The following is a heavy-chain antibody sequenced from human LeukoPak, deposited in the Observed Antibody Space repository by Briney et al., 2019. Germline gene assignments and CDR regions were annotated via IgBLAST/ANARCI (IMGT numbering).Heavy chain of an antibody. D-gene: IGHD4-17*01. J-gene: IGHJ4*02. Sequence: NPGGSLRLSCAASGFTFSTYNMHWVRQAPGKGLEWVSSISGTSRSTYIYYADSVKGRFTISRDNAENSLYLQMNCLRAEDTAVYYCARPSINDYGDFGYWGQGTLVTVSS. V-gene: IGHV3-21*01. CDR1: GFTFSTYN. CDR2: ISGTSRSTYI. CDR3: ARPSINDYGDFGY.